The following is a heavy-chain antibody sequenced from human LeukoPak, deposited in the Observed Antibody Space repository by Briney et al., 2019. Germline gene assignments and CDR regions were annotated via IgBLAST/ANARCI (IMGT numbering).Heavy chain of an antibody. D-gene: IGHD1-26*01. V-gene: IGHV3-11*01. Sequence: GGSLRLSCAASGFTFSDYYMSCIRQDPGKGQEWVSYISSSGSTIYYADPVKGRFTISRDNAKNSLYLQMNSLRAEDTAVYYCARDLQFSVFIDWGQGTMVTVSS. CDR2: ISSSGSTI. CDR1: GFTFSDYY. J-gene: IGHJ3*01. CDR3: ARDLQFSVFID.